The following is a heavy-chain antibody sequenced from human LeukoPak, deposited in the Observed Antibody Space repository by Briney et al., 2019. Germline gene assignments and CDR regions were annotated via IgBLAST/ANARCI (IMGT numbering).Heavy chain of an antibody. CDR1: GGTFSSYA. J-gene: IGHJ4*02. D-gene: IGHD1-1*01. Sequence: SVKVSCKASGGTFSSYAISWVRQAPGQGLEWMGGIIPIFGTANYAQKFQGRVTITADESTGTAYMELSSLRSEDTAVYYCATSWNALRDYWGQGTLVTVSS. V-gene: IGHV1-69*01. CDR2: IIPIFGTA. CDR3: ATSWNALRDY.